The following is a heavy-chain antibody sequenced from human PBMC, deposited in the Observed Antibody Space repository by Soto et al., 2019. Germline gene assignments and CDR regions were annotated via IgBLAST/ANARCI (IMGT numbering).Heavy chain of an antibody. J-gene: IGHJ4*02. CDR2: IYYSGST. Sequence: TSETLSLTCTVSGGSISSSSYYWGWIRQPPGKGLEWIGSIYYSGSTYYNPSLKSRVTISVDTSKNQFSLKLSSVTAADTAVYYCARSQHDYGDHDYWGQGTLVTVSS. CDR3: ARSQHDYGDHDY. V-gene: IGHV4-39*01. D-gene: IGHD4-17*01. CDR1: GGSISSSSYY.